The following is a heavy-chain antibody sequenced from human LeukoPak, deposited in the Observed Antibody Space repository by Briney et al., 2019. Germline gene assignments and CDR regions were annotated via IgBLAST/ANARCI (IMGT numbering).Heavy chain of an antibody. Sequence: ASVRVSCKASGYSFTSYYMHWVRRAPGQGLEWMGIINPSGGSTSYAQKFQGRVTMTRDTSTSTVYMELSSLRSEDTAVYYCARDSRNSGSYSYYFDYWGQGTLVTVSS. D-gene: IGHD1-26*01. CDR1: GYSFTSYY. V-gene: IGHV1-46*01. CDR2: INPSGGST. J-gene: IGHJ4*02. CDR3: ARDSRNSGSYSYYFDY.